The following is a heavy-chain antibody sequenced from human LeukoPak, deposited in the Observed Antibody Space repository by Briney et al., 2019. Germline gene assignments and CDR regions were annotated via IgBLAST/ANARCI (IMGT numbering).Heavy chain of an antibody. Sequence: GGSLRLSCAASGFTFSNAWMSWVRQAPGKGLEWVGRIKSKTDDGTTGYAAPVKGRFTISRDDSKNTLYLQMNSLKTEDTAVYYCTTELGLNDYGYDYWGQGTLVTVSS. CDR1: GFTFSNAW. J-gene: IGHJ4*02. V-gene: IGHV3-15*01. CDR3: TTELGLNDYGYDY. CDR2: IKSKTDDGTT. D-gene: IGHD4-17*01.